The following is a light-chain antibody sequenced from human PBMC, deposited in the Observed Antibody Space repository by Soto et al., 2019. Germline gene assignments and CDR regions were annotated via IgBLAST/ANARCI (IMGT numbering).Light chain of an antibody. CDR2: WAS. Sequence: DIEMTQCPDSLAVSLGERATINCKSSQSLFFSPNNKNYLSWYQQKPGQPPKLLFSWASTRESGVPDRFSGSGSGTDFALTINGLQAEDVALYYCQQFYSTPLTFGGGTKVEIK. CDR3: QQFYSTPLT. V-gene: IGKV4-1*01. CDR1: QSLFFSPNNKNY. J-gene: IGKJ4*01.